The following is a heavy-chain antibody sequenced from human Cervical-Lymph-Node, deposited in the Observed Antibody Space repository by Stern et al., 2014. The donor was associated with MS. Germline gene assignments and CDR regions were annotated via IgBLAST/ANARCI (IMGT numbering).Heavy chain of an antibody. V-gene: IGHV5-51*01. CDR2: IFPGGADI. J-gene: IGHJ4*02. CDR3: ARQRYFDY. CDR1: GYTFTSYW. Sequence: EVQLVESGPEVKRPGESLKISCQASGYTFTSYWIGWVRQMPGKGLEGIAIIFPGGADIRYSPAFQGQVPISADKSSSPAYLQWNNLKASDTAIYYCARQRYFDYWGQGTLVTVSS.